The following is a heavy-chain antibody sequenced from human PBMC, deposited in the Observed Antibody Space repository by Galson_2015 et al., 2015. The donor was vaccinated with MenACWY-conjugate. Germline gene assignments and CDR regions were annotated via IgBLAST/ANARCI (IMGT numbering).Heavy chain of an antibody. CDR3: ARSGGMDV. CDR2: ISDGGGYI. Sequence: SLRLSCAASGFSFSTYVVNWVRQAPGKGLEWVSTISDGGGYIHYADSVKGRFTISRDNSRNTLYLQMSSLRVDDAAVYFCARSGGMDVWGQGTTVTVSS. J-gene: IGHJ6*02. V-gene: IGHV3-23*01. CDR1: GFSFSTYV.